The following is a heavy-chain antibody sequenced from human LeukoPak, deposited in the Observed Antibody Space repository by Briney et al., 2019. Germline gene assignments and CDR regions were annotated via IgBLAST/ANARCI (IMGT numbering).Heavy chain of an antibody. D-gene: IGHD3-22*01. V-gene: IGHV3-30*03. CDR3: ARVPPYYYDSSYYFDY. Sequence: PGRSLRLSCAASGFTFSTYGMQWVRQAPGKGLEWVAVISYDGSNKYYADSVKGRFNISRDNAKNSLYLQMNSLRAEDTAVYYCARVPPYYYDSSYYFDYWGQGTLVTVSS. J-gene: IGHJ4*02. CDR1: GFTFSTYG. CDR2: ISYDGSNK.